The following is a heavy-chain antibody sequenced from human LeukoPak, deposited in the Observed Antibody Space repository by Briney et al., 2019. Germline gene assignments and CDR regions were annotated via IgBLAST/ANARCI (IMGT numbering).Heavy chain of an antibody. J-gene: IGHJ4*02. D-gene: IGHD5-24*01. CDR1: GFTFSSYG. V-gene: IGHV3-21*01. CDR2: IRNSGSST. Sequence: GGSLRLSCAASGFTFSSYGMNRVRQAPGKGLEWVSTIRNSGSSTSYADSVKGRFTISRDNAKNSLYLQMNSLRAEDTAVYYCASRRVEMPTIVDYWGQGTLATVSS. CDR3: ASRRVEMPTIVDY.